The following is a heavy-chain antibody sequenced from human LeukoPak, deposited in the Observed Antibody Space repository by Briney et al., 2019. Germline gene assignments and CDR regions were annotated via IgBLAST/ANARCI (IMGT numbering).Heavy chain of an antibody. D-gene: IGHD6-19*01. V-gene: IGHV3-21*01. CDR1: GFTFSSYS. Sequence: GGSLRLSCAASGFTFSSYSMNWVRQAPGKGLEWVSSISSSSSYIYYADSVKGRFTISRDNAKNSLYLQMNSLRAEDTAVYYCARGFSGWYLFRIWGQGTMVTVSS. CDR3: ARGFSGWYLFRI. CDR2: ISSSSSYI. J-gene: IGHJ3*02.